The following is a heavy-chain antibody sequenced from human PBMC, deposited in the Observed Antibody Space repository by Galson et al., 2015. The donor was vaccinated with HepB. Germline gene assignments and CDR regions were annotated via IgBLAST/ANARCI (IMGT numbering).Heavy chain of an antibody. CDR2: INAGNGNT. V-gene: IGHV1-3*01. J-gene: IGHJ5*02. CDR3: ARGVTYYDILTGYSWFDP. CDR1: GYTFTSYA. Sequence: SVKVSCKASGYTFTSYAMHWVRQAPGQRLEWMGWINAGNGNTKYSQKFQGRVTITRDTSTSTAYMELSSLRSEDTAVYYCARGVTYYDILTGYSWFDPWGQGTLVTVSS. D-gene: IGHD3-9*01.